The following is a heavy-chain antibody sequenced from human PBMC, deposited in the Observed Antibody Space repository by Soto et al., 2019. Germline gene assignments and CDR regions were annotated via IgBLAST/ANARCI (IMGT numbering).Heavy chain of an antibody. V-gene: IGHV1-18*01. CDR2: ISPYNGDT. CDR3: ARYCSSTSCDHYFDY. J-gene: IGHJ4*02. D-gene: IGHD2-2*01. CDR1: GYSFTNYD. Sequence: GASVKVSCKASGYSFTNYDISWVLQAPGQGLEWMGWISPYNGDTNYAQKLQGRVTMTTDTSTSTAYMELRSLRSDDTAVYYCARYCSSTSCDHYFDYWGQGTLVTVSS.